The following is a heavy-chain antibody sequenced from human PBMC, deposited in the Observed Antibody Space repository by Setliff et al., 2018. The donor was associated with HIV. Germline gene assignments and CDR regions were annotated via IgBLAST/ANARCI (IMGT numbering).Heavy chain of an antibody. CDR3: ARMIVLSASSPPNAFDI. CDR1: GYTFTSCG. V-gene: IGHV1-18*01. D-gene: IGHD3-22*01. CDR2: ISAYNGNT. Sequence: ASVKVSCKASGYTFTSCGISWVRQAPGQGLEWMGWISAYNGNTNYAQKLQGRVTMTTDTSTSTAYMELRSLRSDDTAVYYCARMIVLSASSPPNAFDIWGQGTMVTVSS. J-gene: IGHJ3*02.